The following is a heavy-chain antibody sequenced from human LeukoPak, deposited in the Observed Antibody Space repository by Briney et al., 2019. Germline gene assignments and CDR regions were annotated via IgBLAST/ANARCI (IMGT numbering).Heavy chain of an antibody. V-gene: IGHV6-1*01. J-gene: IGHJ5*02. CDR2: TYYRSKWYN. D-gene: IGHD4-17*01. CDR1: GDSVSSNSAA. Sequence: SQTLSLTCAISGDSVSSNSAAWNWIRQSPSRGLEWLGRTYYRSKWYNDYAVSVKSRVTINPNTSKNQFSMQLNSVTPEDTAVYYCARALMTRVTTFVWDNWFDPWGQGTLVTVSS. CDR3: ARALMTRVTTFVWDNWFDP.